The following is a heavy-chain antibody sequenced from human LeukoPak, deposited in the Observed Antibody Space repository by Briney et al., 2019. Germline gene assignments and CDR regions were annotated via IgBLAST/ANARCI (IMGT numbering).Heavy chain of an antibody. J-gene: IGHJ4*02. CDR3: ARDQEAFDY. V-gene: IGHV1-46*01. CDR2: IYPRDGST. CDR1: GHSFTSNY. Sequence: ASVKVSCKASGHSFTSNYIHWVRQAPGQGLEWKGMIYPRDGSTSYAQKFQGRVTVTRDASTSTVQMELSGLRSEDTAVYYCARDQEAFDYWGQGTLVTVSS.